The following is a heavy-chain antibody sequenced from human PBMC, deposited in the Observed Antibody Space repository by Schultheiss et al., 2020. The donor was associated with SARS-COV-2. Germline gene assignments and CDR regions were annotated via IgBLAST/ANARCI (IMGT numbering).Heavy chain of an antibody. CDR2: IRSKAYGGTT. Sequence: GGSLRLSCAASGFTFGDYAMSWFRQAPGKGLEWVGFIRSKAYGGTTEYAASAKGRFTISRDDSKSIAYLQMNSLKTEDTAVYYCTRDRDSSSSYYYYYMDVWGKGTTVTVSS. V-gene: IGHV3-49*03. CDR1: GFTFGDYA. CDR3: TRDRDSSSSYYYYYMDV. D-gene: IGHD6-6*01. J-gene: IGHJ6*03.